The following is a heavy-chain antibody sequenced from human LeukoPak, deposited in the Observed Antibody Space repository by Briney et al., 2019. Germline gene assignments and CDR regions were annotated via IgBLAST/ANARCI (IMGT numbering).Heavy chain of an antibody. CDR3: ARDRDRMVQGVTAPFDY. CDR2: ISGSNGNT. CDR1: GYTFTTYG. J-gene: IGHJ4*02. Sequence: GSVKVSYKTSGYTFTTYGISWVRQAPGQGLEWMGWISGSNGNTKYAQKVQGRVTMTTDTSTTTAYMEVRSLRSDDTAVYYCARDRDRMVQGVTAPFDYWGQGTLVTVSS. V-gene: IGHV1-18*04. D-gene: IGHD3-10*01.